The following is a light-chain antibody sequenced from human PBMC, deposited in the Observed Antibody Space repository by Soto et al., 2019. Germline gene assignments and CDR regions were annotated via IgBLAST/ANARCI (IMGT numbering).Light chain of an antibody. CDR2: DAS. CDR3: QHYGGMWT. CDR1: QSITTR. V-gene: IGKV1-5*01. J-gene: IGKJ1*01. Sequence: DIQMTQSPSTLSASVGDRVTITCRASQSITTRLAWYQQKPGKAPKVLIYDASNLESGVPSRVSGSGFGTQFILTISSLQPDDFATYWCQHYGGMWTFGQGTKVEIK.